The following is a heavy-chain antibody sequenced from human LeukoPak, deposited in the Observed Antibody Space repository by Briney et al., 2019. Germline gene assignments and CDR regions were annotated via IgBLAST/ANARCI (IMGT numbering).Heavy chain of an antibody. CDR1: GGSISSSNW. D-gene: IGHD3-22*01. CDR2: IYHSGST. J-gene: IGHJ5*02. V-gene: IGHV4-4*02. CDR3: ARVRRNYYDTWVGNWFDP. Sequence: PSETLSLTCAVSGGSISSSNWWSWVRQPPGKGLEWIGEIYHSGSTNYNPSLKSRVTISVDKSKNQFSLKLSSVTAADTAVYYCARVRRNYYDTWVGNWFDPWGQGTLVTVSS.